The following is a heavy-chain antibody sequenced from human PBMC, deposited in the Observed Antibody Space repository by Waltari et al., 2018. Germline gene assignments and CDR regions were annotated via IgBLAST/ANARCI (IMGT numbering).Heavy chain of an antibody. CDR1: YG. Sequence: YGMHWVRQAPGKGLEWVAVIWYDGSNKYYADSVKGRFTISRDNSKNTLYLQMNSLRAEDTAVYYCARDLNSYGSGSYYPDYWGQGTLVTVSS. CDR3: ARDLNSYGSGSYYPDY. J-gene: IGHJ4*02. CDR2: IWYDGSNK. V-gene: IGHV3-33*01. D-gene: IGHD3-10*01.